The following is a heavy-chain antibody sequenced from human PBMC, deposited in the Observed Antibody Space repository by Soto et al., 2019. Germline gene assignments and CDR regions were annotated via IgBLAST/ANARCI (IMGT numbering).Heavy chain of an antibody. D-gene: IGHD3-9*01. Sequence: ASVKVSCKASGYTFTSYAMHWMRQAPGQRLEWMGWINAGNGNTKYSQKFQGRVTITRDTSASTAYMELSSLRSEDTAVYYCARAHYDILTGYSLNWFDPWGQGAQVTVSS. V-gene: IGHV1-3*01. CDR2: INAGNGNT. CDR1: GYTFTSYA. CDR3: ARAHYDILTGYSLNWFDP. J-gene: IGHJ5*02.